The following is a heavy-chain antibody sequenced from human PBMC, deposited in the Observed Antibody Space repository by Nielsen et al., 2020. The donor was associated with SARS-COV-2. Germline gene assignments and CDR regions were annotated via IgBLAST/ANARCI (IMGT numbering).Heavy chain of an antibody. Sequence: GGSLRLSCAASGFTFSSYSMNWVRQAPGKGLEWVSSISSSSSYIYYADSVKGRFTISRDNAKNSLYLQMNSLRAEDTAVYYCAREGPIVVVPAAIRGGFDYWGQGTLVTVSS. D-gene: IGHD2-2*01. CDR2: ISSSSSYI. CDR1: GFTFSSYS. V-gene: IGHV3-21*04. CDR3: AREGPIVVVPAAIRGGFDY. J-gene: IGHJ4*02.